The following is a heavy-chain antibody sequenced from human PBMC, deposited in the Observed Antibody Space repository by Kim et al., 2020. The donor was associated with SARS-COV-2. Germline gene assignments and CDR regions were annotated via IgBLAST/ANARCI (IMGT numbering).Heavy chain of an antibody. J-gene: IGHJ4*02. CDR3: ARDHRPGIAAAGTGY. V-gene: IGHV1-69*01. Sequence: QKCQGRVTITADESTSTAYMELSSLRSEDTAVYYCARDHRPGIAAAGTGYWGQGTLVTVSS. D-gene: IGHD6-13*01.